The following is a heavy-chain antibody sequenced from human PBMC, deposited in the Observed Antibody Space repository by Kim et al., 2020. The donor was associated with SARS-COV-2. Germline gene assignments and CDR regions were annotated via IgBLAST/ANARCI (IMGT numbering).Heavy chain of an antibody. V-gene: IGHV5-51*01. CDR2: IYPGDSDT. D-gene: IGHD6-13*01. CDR3: ARIPYSSSWGLSGYYYYYGMDV. J-gene: IGHJ6*02. CDR1: GYSFTSYW. Sequence: GESLKISCKGSGYSFTSYWIGWVRQMPGKGLEWMGIIYPGDSDTRYSPSFQGQVTISTDKSISTAYLQWSSLKASDTAMYYCARIPYSSSWGLSGYYYYYGMDVWGQGTTVTVSS.